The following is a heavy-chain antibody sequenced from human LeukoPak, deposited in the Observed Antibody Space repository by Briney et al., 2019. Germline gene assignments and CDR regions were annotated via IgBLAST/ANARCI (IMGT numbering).Heavy chain of an antibody. V-gene: IGHV4-34*01. J-gene: IGHJ4*02. CDR1: GGSFSGYY. Sequence: SETLSLTCAVYGGSFSGYYWGWIRQPPGKGLEWIGEINHSGSTNYNPSLKSRVTISVDTSKKNFSLRLNSVTAADTAVYYCARVKGDFWSGYYVDYWGQGTLVTVSS. CDR3: ARVKGDFWSGYYVDY. D-gene: IGHD3-3*01. CDR2: INHSGST.